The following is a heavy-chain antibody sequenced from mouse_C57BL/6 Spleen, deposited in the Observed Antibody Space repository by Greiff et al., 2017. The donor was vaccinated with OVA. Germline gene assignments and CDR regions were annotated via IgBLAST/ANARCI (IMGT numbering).Heavy chain of an antibody. D-gene: IGHD2-4*01. CDR2: INPGSGGT. V-gene: IGHV1-54*01. CDR3: ARSNDYLPFAY. Sequence: QVHVKQSGAELVRPGTSVKVSCKASGYAFTNYLIEWVKQRPGQGLEWIGVINPGSGGTNYNEKFKGKATLTADKSSSTAYMQLSSLTSEDSAVYFCARSNDYLPFAYWGQGTLVTVSA. CDR1: GYAFTNYL. J-gene: IGHJ3*01.